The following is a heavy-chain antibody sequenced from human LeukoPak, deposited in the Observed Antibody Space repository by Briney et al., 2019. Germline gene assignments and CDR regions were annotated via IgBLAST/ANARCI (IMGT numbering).Heavy chain of an antibody. CDR2: MNPNSGNT. V-gene: IGHV1-8*01. J-gene: IGHJ6*02. D-gene: IGHD2-2*01. CDR3: ARPIVVVPAAILPRRRKYYYYGMDV. Sequence: ASVKVSCKASGYTFTSCDINWVRQATGQGLEWMGWMNPNSGNTGYAQKFQGRVTMTRNTSISTAYMELSSLRSEDTAVYYCARPIVVVPAAILPRRRKYYYYGMDVWGQGTTVTVSS. CDR1: GYTFTSCD.